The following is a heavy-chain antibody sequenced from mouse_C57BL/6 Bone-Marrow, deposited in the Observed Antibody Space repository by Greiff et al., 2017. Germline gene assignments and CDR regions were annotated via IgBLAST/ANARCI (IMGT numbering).Heavy chain of an antibody. V-gene: IGHV14-4*01. CDR2: IDPENGDT. CDR1: GFNIKDDY. J-gene: IGHJ3*01. D-gene: IGHD2-4*01. Sequence: EVQRVESGAELVRPGASVKLSCTASGFNIKDDYMHWVKQRPEQGLEWIGWIDPENGDTEYASKFQGKATITADTSSNTAYLQLSSLTSEDTAVYYCTTPIYYDYDGAWFAYWGQGTLVTVSA. CDR3: TTPIYYDYDGAWFAY.